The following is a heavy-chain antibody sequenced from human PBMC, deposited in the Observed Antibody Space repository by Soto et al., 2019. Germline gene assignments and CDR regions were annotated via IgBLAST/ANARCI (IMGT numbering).Heavy chain of an antibody. D-gene: IGHD3-3*01. V-gene: IGHV3-66*01. CDR3: SRVRFLEWSYFDY. J-gene: IGHJ4*02. CDR1: GLTVRSNY. CDR2: IYSGGST. Sequence: GGSLRLSCAASGLTVRSNYMSWVRQAPGKGLEWVSVIYSGGSTYYADSVKGRFTISRDISRNTLYLQMNSLRAEDTAIYYCSRVRFLEWSYFDYWGQGTLVTVSS.